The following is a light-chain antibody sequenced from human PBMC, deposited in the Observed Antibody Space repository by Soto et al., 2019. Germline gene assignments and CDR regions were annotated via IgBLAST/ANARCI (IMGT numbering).Light chain of an antibody. CDR2: KGT. CDR3: CSSAPESTYV. J-gene: IGLJ1*01. Sequence: QSALTQPASVSGSPGQSITISCTGTNTDVGAYNYVSWYQQHPDKAPQLMIYKGTQRPSGVSNRFSGSTSGNAASLTISGLQAGDEADYFCCSSAPESTYVFGTGTKVTVL. CDR1: NTDVGAYNY. V-gene: IGLV2-23*01.